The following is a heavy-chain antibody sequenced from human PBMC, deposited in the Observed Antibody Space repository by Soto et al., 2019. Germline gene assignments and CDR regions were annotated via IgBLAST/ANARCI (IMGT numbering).Heavy chain of an antibody. J-gene: IGHJ4*02. Sequence: QVQLVESGGGVVQPGRSLRLSCAASGFTFSSYAMHWVRQAPGKGLEWVAVISYDGSNKYYADSVKGRFTISRDNSKNTLYLQMNSLRAEDTAVYYCARLTGVNPVYWGQGTLVTVSS. V-gene: IGHV3-30-3*01. CDR1: GFTFSSYA. D-gene: IGHD2-21*01. CDR2: ISYDGSNK. CDR3: ARLTGVNPVY.